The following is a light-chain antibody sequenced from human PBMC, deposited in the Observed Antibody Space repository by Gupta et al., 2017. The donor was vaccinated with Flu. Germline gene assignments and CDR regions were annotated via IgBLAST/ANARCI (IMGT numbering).Light chain of an antibody. CDR2: NTS. CDR1: QDIRHY. J-gene: IGKJ2*01. CDR3: QKNDVGPYT. V-gene: IGKV1-27*01. Sequence: PSSLSASVGDRVTITCRASQDIRHYLAWYQQKPERAPNLLIYNTSTLQSGVPSRFSGSGSGTDFTLTISGLQPEDVATYLCQKNDVGPYTFGRGTKLEI.